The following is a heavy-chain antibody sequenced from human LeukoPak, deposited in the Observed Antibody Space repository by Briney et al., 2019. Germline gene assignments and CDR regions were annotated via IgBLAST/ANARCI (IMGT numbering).Heavy chain of an antibody. CDR1: GFTFSNYN. D-gene: IGHD6-13*01. Sequence: GGSLRLSCAASGFTFSNYNMNWVRQAPEKGLEWVSSISSASSYIYYSDSVKGRFTISRDNAKNSLYLQMNSLRAEDTALYYCARDLDSSLWGQGTLVTVSS. J-gene: IGHJ4*02. CDR2: ISSASSYI. V-gene: IGHV3-21*01. CDR3: ARDLDSSL.